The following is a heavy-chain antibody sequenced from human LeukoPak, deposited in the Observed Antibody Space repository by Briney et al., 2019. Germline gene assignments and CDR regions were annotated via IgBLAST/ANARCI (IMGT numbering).Heavy chain of an antibody. CDR3: ARGYYDSSGYYYFDY. J-gene: IGHJ4*02. D-gene: IGHD3-22*01. CDR2: INHSGST. V-gene: IGHV4-34*01. Sequence: SETLSLTCAVYGGSFSGCYWSWIRQPPGKGLEWIGEINHSGSTNYNPSLKSRVTISVDTSKNQFSLKLSSVTAADTAVYYCARGYYDSSGYYYFDYWGQGTLVTVSS. CDR1: GGSFSGCY.